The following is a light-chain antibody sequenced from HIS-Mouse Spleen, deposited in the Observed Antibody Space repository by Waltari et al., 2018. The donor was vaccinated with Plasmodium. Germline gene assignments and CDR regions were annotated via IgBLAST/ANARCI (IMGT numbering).Light chain of an antibody. CDR2: GAS. CDR3: QQYNNWSFT. V-gene: IGKV3-15*01. Sequence: EIVMTQSPATLSVSPGERATLSCRASQSVSSNLAWYQQKPGQAPRRLSYGASTRATGIPARFSGSGSVTEFTLTISSLQSEDFAVYYCQQYNNWSFTFGPGTKVDIK. J-gene: IGKJ3*01. CDR1: QSVSSN.